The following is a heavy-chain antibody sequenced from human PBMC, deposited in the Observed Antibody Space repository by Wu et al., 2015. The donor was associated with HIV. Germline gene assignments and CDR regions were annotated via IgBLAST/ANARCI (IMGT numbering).Heavy chain of an antibody. CDR3: ARLTQLYYYGMDV. V-gene: IGHV1-46*01. CDR2: INPNGGST. J-gene: IGHJ6*02. D-gene: IGHD1-1*01. CDR1: GYTFSNYY. Sequence: QVQLVQSGAEVKKPGASVKVSCKASGYTFSNYYMHWVRQAPGQGLQWMGMINPNGGSTSYAQKFQGRVTMTRDTSTSTVXMELSSLRSEDTAVYYCARLTQLYYYGMDVWGQGTTVTVSS.